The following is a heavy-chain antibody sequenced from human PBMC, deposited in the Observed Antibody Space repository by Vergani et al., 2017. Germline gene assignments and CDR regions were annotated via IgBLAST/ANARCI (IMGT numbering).Heavy chain of an antibody. D-gene: IGHD6-13*01. V-gene: IGHV4-61*02. CDR1: GGSISSGSYY. J-gene: IGHJ4*02. CDR3: ARTGHPSSSWNFDY. CDR2: IYTSGST. Sequence: QVQLQESGPGLVKPSQTLSLTCTVSGGSISSGSYYWSWIRQPAGKGLEWIGRIYTSGSTNYNPSLKSRVTISVDTSKNQFSLKLSSVTAADTAVYYCARTGHPSSSWNFDYWGQGTLVTVSS.